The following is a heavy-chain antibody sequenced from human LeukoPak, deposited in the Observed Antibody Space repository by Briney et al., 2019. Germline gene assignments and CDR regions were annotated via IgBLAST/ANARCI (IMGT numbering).Heavy chain of an antibody. V-gene: IGHV3-7*01. D-gene: IGHD5-12*01. CDR1: GFTFSSYW. Sequence: PGGSLRLSCAASGFTFSSYWMTWVRQAPGKGLEWVANIKHNGDELNYVDSVEDRFTISRDNAKNSLYLHMPSLRAEDTAVYYCARESQPYSGYDVDWFDPWGQGTLVTVSS. CDR2: IKHNGDEL. CDR3: ARESQPYSGYDVDWFDP. J-gene: IGHJ5*02.